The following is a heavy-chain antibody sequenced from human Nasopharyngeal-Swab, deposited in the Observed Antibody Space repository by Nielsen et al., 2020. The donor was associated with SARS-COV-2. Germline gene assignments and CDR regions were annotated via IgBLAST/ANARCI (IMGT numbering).Heavy chain of an antibody. J-gene: IGHJ3*02. V-gene: IGHV3-23*01. CDR1: GLTFSSYA. CDR3: AKDTYYDSSGYFLFGYAFDI. Sequence: GASLKISCAASGLTFSSYAMSWVRQAPGKGLEWVSAISGSGGSTYYADSVKGRFTISRDNSKNTLYLQMNSLRAEDTAVYYCAKDTYYDSSGYFLFGYAFDIWGQGTMVTVSS. D-gene: IGHD3-22*01. CDR2: ISGSGGST.